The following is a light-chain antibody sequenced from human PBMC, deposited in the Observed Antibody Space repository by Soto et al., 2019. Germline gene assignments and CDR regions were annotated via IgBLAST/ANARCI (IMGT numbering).Light chain of an antibody. V-gene: IGLV2-14*02. CDR3: TSYTTSSTWV. CDR1: SSDVGNYNL. Sequence: QSALTQPASVSGSPGQSITISCTGTSSDVGNYNLVSWYQQYPGKAPKLMIYEGGKRPSGVSNRFSGSKSDNTASLTISGLQADDEADYFCTSYTTSSTWVFGGGTKVTVL. CDR2: EGG. J-gene: IGLJ3*02.